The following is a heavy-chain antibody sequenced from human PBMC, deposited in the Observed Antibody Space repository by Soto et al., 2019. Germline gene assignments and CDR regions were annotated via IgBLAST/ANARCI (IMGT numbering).Heavy chain of an antibody. Sequence: XXSLRIYCKGSGNSIASTWICWVLQMPGKGLEWMGRIDPSDSYTNYSPSFQGHVTISADKSISTAYLQWSSLKASDTAMYYCARLQAAAGDNDLTFDYWGQGTLVTVSS. CDR2: IDPSDSYT. CDR1: GNSIASTW. D-gene: IGHD6-13*01. CDR3: ARLQAAAGDNDLTFDY. J-gene: IGHJ4*02. V-gene: IGHV5-10-1*01.